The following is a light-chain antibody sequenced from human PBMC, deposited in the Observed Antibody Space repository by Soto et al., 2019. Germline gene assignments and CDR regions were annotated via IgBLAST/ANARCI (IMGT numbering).Light chain of an antibody. CDR3: SSYTTSDTRQIV. Sequence: SALTPPGSVSGSPGQWITISCTGNSSDVGGYNYVSWYQHHPGKAPKLLIYDVSNRPSGISNRFSGSKSDNTASLTISGLQPEDEADYYCSSYTTSDTRQIVFGTGTKVTVL. J-gene: IGLJ1*01. V-gene: IGLV2-14*03. CDR1: SSDVGGYNY. CDR2: DVS.